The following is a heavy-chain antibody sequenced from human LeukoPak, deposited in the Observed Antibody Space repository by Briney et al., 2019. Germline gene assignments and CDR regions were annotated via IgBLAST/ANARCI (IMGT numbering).Heavy chain of an antibody. D-gene: IGHD2-8*02. CDR3: ARAPYSTGRGYYFDS. J-gene: IGHJ4*02. Sequence: GGSLRLSCAASGFTFSYYWMHWVRQAPGKGLVWVSRISHDGSRTTYADSVKGRFTISRDNAKNTLYLQMNSLRAEDTAVYYCARAPYSTGRGYYFDSWGQGTLVAVSP. CDR2: ISHDGSRT. CDR1: GFTFSYYW. V-gene: IGHV3-74*01.